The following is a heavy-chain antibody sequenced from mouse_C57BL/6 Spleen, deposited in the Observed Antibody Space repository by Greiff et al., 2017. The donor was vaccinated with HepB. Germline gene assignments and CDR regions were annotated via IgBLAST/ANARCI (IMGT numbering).Heavy chain of an antibody. CDR2: IYPRSGNT. CDR3: ARNYYDYDGYAMDY. D-gene: IGHD2-4*01. CDR1: GYTFTSYG. Sequence: QVQLKQSGAELARPGASVKLSCKASGYTFTSYGISWVKQRTGQGLEWIGEIYPRSGNTYYNEKFKGKATLTADKSSSTAYMELRSLTSEDSAVYLCARNYYDYDGYAMDYWGQGTSVTVSS. J-gene: IGHJ4*01. V-gene: IGHV1-81*01.